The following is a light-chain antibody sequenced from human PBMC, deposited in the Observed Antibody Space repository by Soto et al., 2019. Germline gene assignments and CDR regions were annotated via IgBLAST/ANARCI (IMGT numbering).Light chain of an antibody. CDR3: QQTNTFPLT. Sequence: DIQMTQSPTSVSASVGDRVAITFRASQDITRWLAWYQQKPGTAPKLLIYGASSLQSGVPSRFSGSGSETDFTLTISSLQPEDSATYYCQQTNTFPLTFGGGTKVDIK. J-gene: IGKJ4*01. V-gene: IGKV1-12*01. CDR2: GAS. CDR1: QDITRW.